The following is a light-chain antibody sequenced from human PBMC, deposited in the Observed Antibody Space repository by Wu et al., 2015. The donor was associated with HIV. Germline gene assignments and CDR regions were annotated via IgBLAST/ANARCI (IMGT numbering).Light chain of an antibody. Sequence: DILLTQSPGTLSLSPGDRATLSCRASQSVTSNFLAWYQQKPGQAPRLLIYAASNRATGIPDRISGSGSGTLFTLTISRLEPEDSAVYFCQQYVSSPTFGRGTRLEIK. CDR2: AAS. V-gene: IGKV3-20*01. CDR3: QQYVSSPT. CDR1: QSVTSNF. J-gene: IGKJ5*01.